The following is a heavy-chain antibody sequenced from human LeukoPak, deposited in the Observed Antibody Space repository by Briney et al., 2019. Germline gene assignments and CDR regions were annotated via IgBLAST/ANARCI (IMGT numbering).Heavy chain of an antibody. CDR1: GFTFSSYA. CDR2: ISYDGSNK. J-gene: IGHJ4*02. Sequence: GGSLRLSCAASGFTFSSYAMHWVRQAPGKGLEWVAVISYDGSNKYYAGSVKGRFTISRDNSKNTLYLQMNSLRAEDTAVYYCAREGARGIAVAGPTQNFDYWGQGTLVTVSS. D-gene: IGHD6-19*01. CDR3: AREGARGIAVAGPTQNFDY. V-gene: IGHV3-30-3*01.